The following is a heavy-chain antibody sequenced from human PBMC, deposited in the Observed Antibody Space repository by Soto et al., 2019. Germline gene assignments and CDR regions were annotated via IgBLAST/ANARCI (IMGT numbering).Heavy chain of an antibody. Sequence: QVQLQESGPGLVKPSETLSLTCTVSGGSISSYYWSWIRQPPGKGLEWIGYIYYSGSTNYNPSLKSRVTISVDTSKNQFSLKLSSVTAADTAVYYCASIVLDYYDSSGYYLDYFDYWGQGTLVTVSS. CDR2: IYYSGST. V-gene: IGHV4-59*01. D-gene: IGHD3-22*01. J-gene: IGHJ4*02. CDR3: ASIVLDYYDSSGYYLDYFDY. CDR1: GGSISSYY.